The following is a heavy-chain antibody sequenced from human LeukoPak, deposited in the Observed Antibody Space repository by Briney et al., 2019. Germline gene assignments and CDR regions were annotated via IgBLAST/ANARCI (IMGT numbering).Heavy chain of an antibody. D-gene: IGHD3-10*01. CDR3: AKDPRRMVREVNGYFQH. CDR2: ISYDGSNK. J-gene: IGHJ1*01. Sequence: PGGSLRLSCAASGFTFSSYGMHWVRQAPGKGLEWVAVISYDGSNKYYADSVKGRFTISRDNSKNTLYLQMNSLRAEDTAVYYCAKDPRRMVREVNGYFQHWGQGTLVTVSS. V-gene: IGHV3-30*18. CDR1: GFTFSSYG.